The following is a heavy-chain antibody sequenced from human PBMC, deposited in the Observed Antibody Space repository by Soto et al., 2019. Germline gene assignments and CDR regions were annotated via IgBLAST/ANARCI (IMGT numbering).Heavy chain of an antibody. J-gene: IGHJ6*02. D-gene: IGHD3-10*01. CDR1: GFTFSSYG. CDR2: IWYDGSNK. CDR3: ARDEYYYGSVSSVLKKYYYYDRMDV. V-gene: IGHV3-33*01. Sequence: GGSLRLSCAASGFTFSSYGMHWVRQAPGKGLEWVAVIWYDGSNKYYADSVKGRFTISRDNSKNTLYLQMNSLRAEDTAVYYCARDEYYYGSVSSVLKKYYYYDRMDVWGQGTSVTVSS.